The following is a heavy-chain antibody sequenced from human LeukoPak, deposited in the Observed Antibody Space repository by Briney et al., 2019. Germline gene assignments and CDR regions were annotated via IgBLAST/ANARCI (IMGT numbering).Heavy chain of an antibody. D-gene: IGHD3-22*01. CDR1: GFTFSSYW. J-gene: IGHJ4*02. CDR3: AKEAYYYDSSGSEFDY. Sequence: GGSLRLSCAASGFTFSSYWIHWVRQAPGKGLVWVSAISGSGGSTYYADSVKGRFTISRDNSKNTLYLQMNSLRAEDTAVYYCAKEAYYYDSSGSEFDYWGQGTLVTVSS. CDR2: ISGSGGST. V-gene: IGHV3-23*01.